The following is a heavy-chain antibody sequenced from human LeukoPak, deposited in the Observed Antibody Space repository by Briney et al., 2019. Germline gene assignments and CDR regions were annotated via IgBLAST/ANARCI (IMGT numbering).Heavy chain of an antibody. J-gene: IGHJ4*02. CDR1: GFTFSNYA. Sequence: GGSLRLSCAASGFTFSNYAMYWVRQAPGKGLAWVAFTTYDGSDTYYADSVKGRFTISRDNSKNTLYLQMNSLRAEDTAVYYCAKDRANAWSSDYWGQGTLVTVSS. V-gene: IGHV3-30*02. D-gene: IGHD3-10*01. CDR3: AKDRANAWSSDY. CDR2: TTYDGSDT.